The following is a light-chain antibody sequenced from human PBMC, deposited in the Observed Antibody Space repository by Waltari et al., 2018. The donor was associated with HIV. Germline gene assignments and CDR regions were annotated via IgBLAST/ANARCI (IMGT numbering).Light chain of an antibody. Sequence: EIELTQTPGTLSLSPGERASRPCRASQYVTSSYVAWYQQRPGQVPRLLICGASSRATGIPDRCSGSRSSTDFTLTISRLGPEDFAVYYCQQYGSTPRTFGQGTKVEIK. CDR3: QQYGSTPRT. CDR2: GAS. V-gene: IGKV3-20*01. J-gene: IGKJ1*01. CDR1: QYVTSSY.